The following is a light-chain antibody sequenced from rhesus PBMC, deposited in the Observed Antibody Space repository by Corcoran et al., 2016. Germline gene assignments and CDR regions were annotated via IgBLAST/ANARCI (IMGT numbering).Light chain of an antibody. J-gene: IGKJ3*01. CDR1: QSLLHSNGYTY. CDR2: EVS. Sequence: DIVMTQTPLSLSVTPGEPASISCRSSQSLLHSNGYTYLHWSLQNPGHSPQLLIYEVSNRASGVPDRFSGRGSGTDFTLKISRVEAEDVGVYYCEQTLQTPFTFGPGTKLDIK. V-gene: IGKV2-78*01. CDR3: EQTLQTPFT.